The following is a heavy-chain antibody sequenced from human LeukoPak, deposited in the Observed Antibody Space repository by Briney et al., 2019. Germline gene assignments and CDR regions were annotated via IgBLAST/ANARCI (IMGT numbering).Heavy chain of an antibody. D-gene: IGHD2-2*01. CDR1: GYIFTSYY. V-gene: IGHV1-46*01. J-gene: IGHJ4*02. Sequence: ASVKVSCKASGYIFTSYYMHWVRQAPGQGLEWMGIINPSGGSTSYAQKFQGRVTMTMDTSTSTVYIELSSLRSEDTAVYYCARDSGQLLLFGLKKDYFDYWGQGTLVTVSS. CDR3: ARDSGQLLLFGLKKDYFDY. CDR2: INPSGGST.